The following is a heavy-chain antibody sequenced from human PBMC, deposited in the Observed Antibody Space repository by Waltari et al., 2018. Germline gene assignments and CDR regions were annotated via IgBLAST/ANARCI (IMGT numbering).Heavy chain of an antibody. J-gene: IGHJ4*02. Sequence: EVQLIETGGGLIQPGGSLRLSCAASGTTVGNSHMSWVRQAPGKGLEWVSDIFGDVRTSYAEAVRGRFTISTDTSKNTLYLQMSSLTFEDTATYYCATVGEGTSGYYHYWGQGTLVTVSS. D-gene: IGHD3-22*01. CDR3: ATVGEGTSGYYHY. CDR2: IFGDVRT. CDR1: GTTVGNSH. V-gene: IGHV3-53*02.